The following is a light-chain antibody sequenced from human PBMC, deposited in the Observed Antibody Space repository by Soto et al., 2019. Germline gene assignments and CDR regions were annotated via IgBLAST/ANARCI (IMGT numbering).Light chain of an antibody. V-gene: IGKV3D-15*01. J-gene: IGKJ5*01. CDR3: QQYKNWPAIT. CDR2: GPS. Sequence: EIVMTQSPATLSVSPGERATLSCRASRSVSSNLAWYQQKPGQAPRLLIYGPSTSATGIPARFSGSGSGTEFTLTISSLQSEDFALYYCQQYKNWPAITFGQGTRLEIK. CDR1: RSVSSN.